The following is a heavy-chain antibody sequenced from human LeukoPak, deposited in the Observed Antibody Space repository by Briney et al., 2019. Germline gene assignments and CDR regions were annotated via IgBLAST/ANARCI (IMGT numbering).Heavy chain of an antibody. CDR3: AMSVVITICYAFDI. V-gene: IGHV1-2*06. J-gene: IGHJ3*02. D-gene: IGHD3-22*01. CDR1: GYTFTRYY. CDR2: INPNSGGT. Sequence: GASVKVSCKASGYTFTRYYMHWVRQAPGQGLEWMGRINPNSGGTNYAQKFQGRVTMTRDTSISTAYMELSRLRSDDTAVYYCAMSVVITICYAFDIWGQGTMVTVPS.